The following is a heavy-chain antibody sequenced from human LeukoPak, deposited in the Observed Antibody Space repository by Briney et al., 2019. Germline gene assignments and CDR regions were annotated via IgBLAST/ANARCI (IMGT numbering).Heavy chain of an antibody. CDR2: IYYSGST. CDR1: GGSISSGSYY. J-gene: IGHJ2*01. V-gene: IGHV4-39*07. CDR3: ARDIVVVPAAMVWYFDL. D-gene: IGHD2-2*01. Sequence: SETLSLTCTVSGGSISSGSYYWGWIRQPPGKGLEWIGSIYYSGSTYYNPSLKSRVTISVDTSKNQFSLKLSSVTAADTAVYYCARDIVVVPAAMVWYFDLWGRGTLVTVSS.